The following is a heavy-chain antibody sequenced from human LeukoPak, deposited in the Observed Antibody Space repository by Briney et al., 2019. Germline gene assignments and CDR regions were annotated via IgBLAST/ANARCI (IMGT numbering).Heavy chain of an antibody. J-gene: IGHJ4*02. CDR3: ARDLITVTHDY. Sequence: ASVKFSCKASGYIFTSYGISWLRQAPGQGLEWMGWISGYNGNTNYVQKFQGRVTMTADTSTSTAYMELRSLRSDDTAVYYCARDLITVTHDYWGQGTLVTVSS. CDR2: ISGYNGNT. V-gene: IGHV1-18*01. D-gene: IGHD4-17*01. CDR1: GYIFTSYG.